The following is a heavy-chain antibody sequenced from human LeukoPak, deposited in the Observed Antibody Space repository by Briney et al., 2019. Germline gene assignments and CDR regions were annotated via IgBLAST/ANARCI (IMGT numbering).Heavy chain of an antibody. Sequence: SETLSLTCTVSGGSISSYYWSWIRQPPGKGLEWIGYIYYSGSTNYNPSLKSRVTISVDTSKNQFSLKLSSVTAADTAVYYCARRGVGYYDSSGYYALDYWGQGTLVTVSS. CDR1: GGSISSYY. CDR3: ARRGVGYYDSSGYYALDY. J-gene: IGHJ4*02. CDR2: IYYSGST. V-gene: IGHV4-59*01. D-gene: IGHD3-22*01.